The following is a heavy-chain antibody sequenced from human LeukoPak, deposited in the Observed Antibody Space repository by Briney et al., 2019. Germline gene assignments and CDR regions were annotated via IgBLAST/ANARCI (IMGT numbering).Heavy chain of an antibody. J-gene: IGHJ3*02. CDR2: ISGSGGST. CDR1: GFTFSSYA. CDR3: AKEETRSGAFAI. V-gene: IGHV3-23*01. Sequence: AGSLSLSCAASGFTFSSYAMSWVRQAPGKGLEWVSAISGSGGSTYYADSVKGRFTISRDNSKNTKYLQMNSLRAEDTAVYYCAKEETRSGAFAIWGQGTMVTVSS. D-gene: IGHD3-22*01.